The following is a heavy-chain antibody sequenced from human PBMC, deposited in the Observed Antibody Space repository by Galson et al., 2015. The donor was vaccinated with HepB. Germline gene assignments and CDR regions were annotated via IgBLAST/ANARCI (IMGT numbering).Heavy chain of an antibody. J-gene: IGHJ4*02. CDR2: IDWDDDK. V-gene: IGHV2-70*04. D-gene: IGHD3-10*01. CDR3: AHRPYYGSGSLDY. CDR1: GFSLSTSGMR. Sequence: PALVKPTQTLTLTCTFSGFSLSTSGMRVSWIRQPPGKALEWLARIDWDDDKFYSTSLKTRLTISKDTSKNQVVLTMTNMDPVDTATYYCAHRPYYGSGSLDYWGQGTLVTVSS.